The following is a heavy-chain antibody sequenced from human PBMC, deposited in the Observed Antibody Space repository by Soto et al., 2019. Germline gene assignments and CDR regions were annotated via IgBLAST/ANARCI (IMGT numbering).Heavy chain of an antibody. J-gene: IGHJ4*02. D-gene: IGHD2-21*02. V-gene: IGHV3-33*01. Sequence: QVQLVESGGGVVQPGRSLRLSCAASGFTFRTYGMHWVRQAPGKGLEWVAVIWYDGSNKYYADSVKGRFTISRDNSKNTLYLQMNSLRAEDTAVYYCVRDWLNYCGGDCYFDYWGQGTLVTVSS. CDR2: IWYDGSNK. CDR3: VRDWLNYCGGDCYFDY. CDR1: GFTFRTYG.